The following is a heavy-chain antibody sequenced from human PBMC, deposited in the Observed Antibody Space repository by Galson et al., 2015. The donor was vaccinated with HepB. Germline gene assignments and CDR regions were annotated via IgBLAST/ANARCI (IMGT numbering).Heavy chain of an antibody. Sequence: SLSLSCAASGFTFSSYGMSWVRQAPGKGLEWVSGIGGSGSSTYSADFVKGRFTISRDNSKNTLYLLMNSLRAEDTAIYYCARDLGDYGDYPHDYWGQGSLVIVSS. CDR1: GFTFSSYG. J-gene: IGHJ4*02. CDR2: IGGSGSST. V-gene: IGHV3-23*01. D-gene: IGHD4-17*01. CDR3: ARDLGDYGDYPHDY.